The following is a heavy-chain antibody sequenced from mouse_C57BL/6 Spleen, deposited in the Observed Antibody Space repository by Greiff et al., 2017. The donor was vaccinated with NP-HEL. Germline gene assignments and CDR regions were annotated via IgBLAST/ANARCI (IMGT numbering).Heavy chain of an antibody. Sequence: QVQLQQPGAELVKPGASVKLSCKASGYTFTSYWMQWVKQRPGQGLEWIGEIDPSDSYTNYNQKFKGKATLTVDTSSSTAYMQLSSLTSEDSAVYYCAREGNSSGYPSFAYWGQGTLVTVSA. CDR1: GYTFTSYW. V-gene: IGHV1-50*01. CDR3: AREGNSSGYPSFAY. J-gene: IGHJ3*01. CDR2: IDPSDSYT. D-gene: IGHD3-2*02.